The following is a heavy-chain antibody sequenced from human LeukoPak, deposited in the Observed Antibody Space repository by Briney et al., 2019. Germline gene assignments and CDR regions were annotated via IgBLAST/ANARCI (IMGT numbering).Heavy chain of an antibody. V-gene: IGHV4-59*01. J-gene: IGHJ5*02. CDR2: IFYSGTT. CDR3: ARDPRPYYSEGGWFDP. D-gene: IGHD3-10*01. Sequence: SETLSLTCSVSGVSISYYHWSWIRQPPGKGLEYIGHIFYSGTTNYNPSLKSRATISADTSKNQVSLKLTSVTVADTAVYFCARDPRPYYSEGGWFDPWGQGALLAVSS. CDR1: GVSISYYH.